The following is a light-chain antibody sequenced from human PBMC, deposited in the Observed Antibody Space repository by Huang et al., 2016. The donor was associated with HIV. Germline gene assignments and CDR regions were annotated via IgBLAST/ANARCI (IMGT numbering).Light chain of an antibody. V-gene: IGKV3-20*01. CDR2: GAS. J-gene: IGKJ3*01. CDR1: QSFSSSF. Sequence: EIVLSQSPGTVSLSPGERATLSCTASQSFSSSFLAWYQQKPGQTPRLLIFGASTRATCIPDRFSGSGSGTDFTLTISRLEPEDSAVYYCHQYGTAPFNFGPGTKVDIK. CDR3: HQYGTAPFN.